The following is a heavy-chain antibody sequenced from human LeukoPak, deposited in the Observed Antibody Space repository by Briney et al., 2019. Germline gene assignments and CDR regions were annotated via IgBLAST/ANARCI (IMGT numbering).Heavy chain of an antibody. CDR3: ASNWNSPDY. Sequence: GGSLRLSCAASGFIFRSHAMNWVRQAPGKGLEWVAVISYDGSNKYYADSVKGRFTISRDNSKNTLYLQMSSLRAEDTAVYYCASNWNSPDYWGQGTLVTVSS. V-gene: IGHV3-30*03. CDR1: GFIFRSHA. J-gene: IGHJ4*02. CDR2: ISYDGSNK. D-gene: IGHD1-1*01.